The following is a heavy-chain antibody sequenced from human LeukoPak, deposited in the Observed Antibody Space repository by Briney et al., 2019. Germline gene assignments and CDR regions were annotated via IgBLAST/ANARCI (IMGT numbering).Heavy chain of an antibody. CDR2: IIPIFGIA. V-gene: IGHV1-69*04. Sequence: ASVKVSCKASGGTFSSYAISWVRQAPGQGLEWMGRIIPIFGIANYAQKFQGRVTITADKSTSTAYMELSSLRSEDTAVYYCATPHFYDSRALIPYHGMDVWGQGTTVTVSS. J-gene: IGHJ6*02. CDR3: ATPHFYDSRALIPYHGMDV. D-gene: IGHD3-22*01. CDR1: GGTFSSYA.